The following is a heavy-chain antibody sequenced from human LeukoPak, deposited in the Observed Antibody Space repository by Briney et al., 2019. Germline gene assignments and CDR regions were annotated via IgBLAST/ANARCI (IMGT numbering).Heavy chain of an antibody. CDR3: ARGNCSGGSCFFYFDY. V-gene: IGHV4-34*01. Sequence: SETLSLTCAAYGGSFSGYYWSWIRQPPGKGLEWIGEINHSGSTNYNPSLKSRVTISVDTSKNQFSLKLSSVTAADTAVYYCARGNCSGGSCFFYFDYWGQGTLVTVSS. CDR2: INHSGST. CDR1: GGSFSGYY. D-gene: IGHD2-15*01. J-gene: IGHJ4*02.